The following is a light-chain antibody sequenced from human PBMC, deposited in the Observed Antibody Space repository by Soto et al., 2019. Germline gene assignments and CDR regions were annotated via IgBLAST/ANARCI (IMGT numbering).Light chain of an antibody. V-gene: IGKV3-20*01. CDR1: QSVSRNF. CDR3: QQFGSSSYT. Sequence: EIVLTQSPGTLSLSPGERATLSCGASQSVSRNFLAWYHQKPGQAPRLLIYGASNRATGIPDRFSGSGSGTDFTLTISRLEPEDFAVYYCQQFGSSSYTFGQGTKLDIK. CDR2: GAS. J-gene: IGKJ2*01.